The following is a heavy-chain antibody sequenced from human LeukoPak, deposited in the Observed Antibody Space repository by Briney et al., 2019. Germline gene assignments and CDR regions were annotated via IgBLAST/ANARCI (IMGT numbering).Heavy chain of an antibody. CDR1: GFTVSSNY. Sequence: GGSLRLSCAASGFTVSSNYMSWVRQAPGKGLEWVSVIYSGGSTYYADSVKGRFTISRDNSKNTLYLQMNSLRAEDTAVYYCARGIAVVAPKGDAFDIWGQGTMVTVSS. CDR2: IYSGGST. V-gene: IGHV3-66*01. D-gene: IGHD2-15*01. J-gene: IGHJ3*02. CDR3: ARGIAVVAPKGDAFDI.